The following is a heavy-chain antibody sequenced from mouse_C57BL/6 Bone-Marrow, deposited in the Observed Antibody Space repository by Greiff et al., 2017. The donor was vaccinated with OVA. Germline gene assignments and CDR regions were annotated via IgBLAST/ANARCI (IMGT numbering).Heavy chain of an antibody. CDR3: ARTARGRAY. V-gene: IGHV1-64*01. Sequence: VQLQESGAELVKPGASVKLSCKASGYTFTSYWMHWVKQRPGQGLEWIGMIHPNSGSTNYNEKFKSKATLTVDKSSSTAYMQLSSLTSEDSAVYYCARTARGRAYWGQGTLVTVSA. CDR2: IHPNSGST. D-gene: IGHD1-2*01. CDR1: GYTFTSYW. J-gene: IGHJ3*01.